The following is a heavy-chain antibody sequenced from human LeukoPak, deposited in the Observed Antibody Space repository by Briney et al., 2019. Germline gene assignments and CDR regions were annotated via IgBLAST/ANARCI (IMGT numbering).Heavy chain of an antibody. CDR1: GGSISSNTYY. CDR3: ARGEITMVRGVPSLGY. CDR2: IYFNGNT. J-gene: IGHJ4*02. V-gene: IGHV4-39*07. Sequence: PSETLSLSCTVSGGSISSNTYYWAWIRQPPGKGLEWIGSIYFNGNTYYNPSLKSRVTISVDTSKNQFSLKLRSVTAADTAVYYCARGEITMVRGVPSLGYWGQGTLVTVSS. D-gene: IGHD3-10*01.